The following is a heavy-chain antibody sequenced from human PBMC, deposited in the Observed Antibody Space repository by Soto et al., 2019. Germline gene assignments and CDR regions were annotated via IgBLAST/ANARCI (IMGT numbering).Heavy chain of an antibody. CDR1: GFTVSSNY. CDR3: ARVAPGENGAFDI. J-gene: IGHJ3*02. D-gene: IGHD7-27*01. CDR2: IYSGGST. V-gene: IGHV3-66*01. Sequence: EVQLVESGGGLVQPGGSLRLSCAASGFTVSSNYMSWVRQAPGKGLEWVSVIYSGGSTYYADSVKGRFTISRDNSKNTLYLQMNSLRAEDTAVYYCARVAPGENGAFDIWGQGTMVTVSS.